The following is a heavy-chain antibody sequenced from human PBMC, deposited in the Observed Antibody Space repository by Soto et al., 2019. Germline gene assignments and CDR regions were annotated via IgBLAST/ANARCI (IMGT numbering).Heavy chain of an antibody. CDR2: VYYSGST. D-gene: IGHD2-15*01. J-gene: IGHJ5*01. CDR3: GRRRGWAKIPYSLHS. CDR1: GGSVSSSSYY. Sequence: SETLSLTCTVSGGSVSSSSYYWGWVRQPPGKGLEWIGSVYYSGSTYYNPSLESRVTISVDKSKNQFSLKLMSLSAADTAVYYCGRRRGWAKIPYSLHSWG. V-gene: IGHV4-39*01.